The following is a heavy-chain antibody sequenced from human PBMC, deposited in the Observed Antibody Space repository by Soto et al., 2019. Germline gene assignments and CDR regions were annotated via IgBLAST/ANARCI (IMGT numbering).Heavy chain of an antibody. D-gene: IGHD2-21*02. CDR3: ARDRRIGDSYYYYYGMDV. Sequence: WETLSLTCTVSGGSISSYYWSWIRQPPGKGLEWIGYIYYSGSTNYNPSLKSRVTISVDTSKNQFSLKLSSVTAADTAVYYCARDRRIGDSYYYYYGMDVWGQGTTVTVSS. J-gene: IGHJ6*02. CDR1: GGSISSYY. CDR2: IYYSGST. V-gene: IGHV4-59*01.